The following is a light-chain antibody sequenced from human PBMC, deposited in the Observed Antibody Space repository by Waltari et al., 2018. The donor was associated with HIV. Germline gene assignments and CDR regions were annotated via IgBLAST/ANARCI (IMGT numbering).Light chain of an antibody. CDR3: QQYSTWPRT. J-gene: IGKJ1*01. V-gene: IGKV3-15*01. CDR1: EVIGDK. Sequence: MTQSPATLSVSPGQTVTVFCGASEVIGDKLAWYQQKRGRAPRLLVSGASSRATGVPARFSGRGSGTDFNLTIAGLQSNDSAIYFCQQYSTWPRTFGQGTLV. CDR2: GAS.